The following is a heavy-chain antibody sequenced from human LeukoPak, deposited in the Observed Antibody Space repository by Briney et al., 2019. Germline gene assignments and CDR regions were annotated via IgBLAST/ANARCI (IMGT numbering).Heavy chain of an antibody. CDR3: PRGHYYTDMLTNYWVRYFDY. J-gene: IGHJ4*02. CDR1: GFTFSNFG. CDR2: VWSDGTTK. Sequence: GRSLRLSCAASGFTFSNFGMHWVGQAPGKGLEWVAVVWSDGTTKNYADSVKGRFTISRDNSKNTLYMQMNSLRAEDTAVYCCPRGHYYTDMLTNYWVRYFDYWGQGTLVTVSS. V-gene: IGHV3-33*01. D-gene: IGHD3-9*01.